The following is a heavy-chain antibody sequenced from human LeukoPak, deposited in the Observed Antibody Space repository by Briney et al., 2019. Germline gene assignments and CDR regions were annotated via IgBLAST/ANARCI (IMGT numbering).Heavy chain of an antibody. D-gene: IGHD3-10*01. CDR3: ARAPRSGSYYGWFDP. Sequence: SETLSLTCAVYGGSFSGYYWSWIRQPPGKGLEWIGEINHSGSTNYNPSLKSRVTISVDTSKNQFSLKLSSVTAADTAVYYCARAPRSGSYYGWFDPWGQGTLVTVSS. J-gene: IGHJ5*02. CDR1: GGSFSGYY. V-gene: IGHV4-34*09. CDR2: INHSGST.